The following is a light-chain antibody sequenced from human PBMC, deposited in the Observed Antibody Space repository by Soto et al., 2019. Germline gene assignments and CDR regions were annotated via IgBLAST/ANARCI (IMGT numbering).Light chain of an antibody. Sequence: SSELTQPPSVSVAPGQTARIICEGNNIGSKSVHWYQQKPGQAPVLVVYDDNARPSGIPERFSGSNSGNTATLTISRVEAGDEADFYCQVWESSSDHRVFGGGTKLTVL. CDR1: NIGSKS. CDR3: QVWESSSDHRV. J-gene: IGLJ2*01. V-gene: IGLV3-21*02. CDR2: DDN.